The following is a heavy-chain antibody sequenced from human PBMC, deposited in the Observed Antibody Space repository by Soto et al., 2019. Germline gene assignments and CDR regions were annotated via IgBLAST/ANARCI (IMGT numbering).Heavy chain of an antibody. Sequence: QVQLQESGPGLVKPSQTLSLTCTVSGGSISSGGYYWSWIRQHPGKGLEWIGYIYYSGSTYYNPSLRSRVTRSVDTSKNQFSLKLSSVTAADTAVYYCARDPSKPLPGGFDYWGQGTLVTVSS. J-gene: IGHJ4*02. D-gene: IGHD4-4*01. CDR1: GGSISSGGYY. V-gene: IGHV4-31*03. CDR2: IYYSGST. CDR3: ARDPSKPLPGGFDY.